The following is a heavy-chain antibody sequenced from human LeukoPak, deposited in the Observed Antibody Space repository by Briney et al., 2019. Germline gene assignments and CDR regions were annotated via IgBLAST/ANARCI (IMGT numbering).Heavy chain of an antibody. CDR1: GFTFSSFW. V-gene: IGHV3-74*01. CDR2: INSDGSST. J-gene: IGHJ4*02. Sequence: GGSLRLSCAASGFTFSSFWMPWVRQAPGKGLVWVSRINSDGSSTSYADSVKGRFTISRDNAKNTLYLQMNSLRVEDTAVYYCVRDRYGALDYWGQGTLVTVSS. D-gene: IGHD4-17*01. CDR3: VRDRYGALDY.